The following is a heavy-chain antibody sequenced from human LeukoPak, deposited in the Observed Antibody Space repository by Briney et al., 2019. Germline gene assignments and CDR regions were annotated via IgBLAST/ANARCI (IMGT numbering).Heavy chain of an antibody. Sequence: PGGSLRLSCAASAFTFSSYAMSWVRQAPGKGLEWVSAISGSGVSTYYADSVKGRFTISRDHSKNTLYLQMNSLRAEDTAVYYGAKCEPGIAVAGTSWYFDLWGRGTLVTVSS. D-gene: IGHD6-19*01. CDR1: AFTFSSYA. V-gene: IGHV3-23*01. CDR3: AKCEPGIAVAGTSWYFDL. CDR2: ISGSGVST. J-gene: IGHJ2*01.